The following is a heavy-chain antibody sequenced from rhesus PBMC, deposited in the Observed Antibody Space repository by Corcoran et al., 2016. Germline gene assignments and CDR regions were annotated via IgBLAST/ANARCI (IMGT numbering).Heavy chain of an antibody. CDR2: IYGGRGST. Sequence: QVQLQESGPGLVKPSETLSLTCAVYGGSISDFYSWTWFRQPHGQGLEWIGQIYGGRGSTYYNPSLKSRVTVSKDTSKNQFSLKLSSVTAADTAVYYCARASYSSSYYFDYWGQGVLVTVSS. J-gene: IGHJ4*01. CDR1: GGSISDFYS. D-gene: IGHD6-43*01. V-gene: IGHV4S7*01. CDR3: ARASYSSSYYFDY.